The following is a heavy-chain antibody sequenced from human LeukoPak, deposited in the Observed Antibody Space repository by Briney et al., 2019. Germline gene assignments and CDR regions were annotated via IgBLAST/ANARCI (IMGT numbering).Heavy chain of an antibody. CDR3: VRESGSYYFDY. Sequence: AGRSLRLSCAASGFSFDDYAMHWVRQAPGKGLEWVSGITGNGGTIAYADSVKGRFTVSRDNAKGSLYLQMSSLRAEDMALYYCVRESGSYYFDYWGQGTLVTVSS. D-gene: IGHD3-22*01. CDR1: GFSFDDYA. V-gene: IGHV3-9*03. J-gene: IGHJ4*02. CDR2: ITGNGGTI.